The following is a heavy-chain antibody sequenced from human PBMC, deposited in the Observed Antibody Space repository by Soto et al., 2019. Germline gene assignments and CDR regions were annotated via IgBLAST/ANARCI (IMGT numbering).Heavy chain of an antibody. Sequence: PGGSLRLSCAASGFTFSSSAISWVRQAPGKGLEWVSLISGTGGTTFYADSVKGRFTMSRDNSKSTLYIQMNSLRADDTAVYYCVTGLAAAGPFDTWGQGSLVTVSS. J-gene: IGHJ4*02. CDR2: ISGTGGTT. CDR3: VTGLAAAGPFDT. CDR1: GFTFSSSA. D-gene: IGHD6-13*01. V-gene: IGHV3-23*01.